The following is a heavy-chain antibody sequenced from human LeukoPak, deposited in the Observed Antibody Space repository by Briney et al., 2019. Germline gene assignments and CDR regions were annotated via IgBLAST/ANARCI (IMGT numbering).Heavy chain of an antibody. J-gene: IGHJ4*02. CDR3: ATPGVVYYYDPLFDY. V-gene: IGHV1-24*01. CDR1: GCTLTELS. CDR2: FDPEDGET. D-gene: IGHD3-22*01. Sequence: GASVKVSCKVSGCTLTELSMHWVRQAPGKGLEWMGGFDPEDGETIYAQKFQGRVTMTEDTSTDTVYMELSSLRSEDTAVYYCATPGVVYYYDPLFDYWGQGTLVTVSS.